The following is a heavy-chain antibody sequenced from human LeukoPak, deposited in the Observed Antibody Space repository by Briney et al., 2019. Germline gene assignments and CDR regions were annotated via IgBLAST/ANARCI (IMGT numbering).Heavy chain of an antibody. J-gene: IGHJ3*02. CDR2: INHSGST. CDR1: GGSFSGYY. Sequence: SETLSLTCAVYGGSFSGYYWSWIRQPPGKGLEWIGEINHSGSTNYNPSLESRVTISVDTSKNQFSLKLSSVTAADTAVYYCARDYYDSSGYYYALAFDIWGQGTMVTVSS. V-gene: IGHV4-34*01. D-gene: IGHD3-22*01. CDR3: ARDYYDSSGYYYALAFDI.